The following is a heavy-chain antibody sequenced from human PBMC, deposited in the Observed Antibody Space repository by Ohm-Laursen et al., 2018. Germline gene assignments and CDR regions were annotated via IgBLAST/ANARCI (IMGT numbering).Heavy chain of an antibody. CDR1: RYTFTNSD. Sequence: SVKVSCKASRYTFTNSDINWVRQATGQGLEWMGWMNPHNGNTGYAQKFQDRVTMTRNTSITTAYMELSSLRSEDTAVYFCARGRNYDFWSEYNYYATDVWGQGTTVTVSS. D-gene: IGHD3-3*01. V-gene: IGHV1-8*01. CDR2: MNPHNGNT. J-gene: IGHJ6*02. CDR3: ARGRNYDFWSEYNYYATDV.